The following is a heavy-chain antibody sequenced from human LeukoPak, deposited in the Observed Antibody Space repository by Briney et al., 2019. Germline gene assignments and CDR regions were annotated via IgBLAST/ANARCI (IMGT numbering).Heavy chain of an antibody. Sequence: GASVKVSCKASGYTFTSYDINWVRQATGQGLEWMGWMNPNSGNTGYAQKFQGRVTMTRNTSISTAYMELSSLRSEDTAVYYCARDGVRGVSDYYYYYMDVWGKGTTVTISS. J-gene: IGHJ6*03. V-gene: IGHV1-8*01. CDR1: GYTFTSYD. D-gene: IGHD3-10*01. CDR2: MNPNSGNT. CDR3: ARDGVRGVSDYYYYYMDV.